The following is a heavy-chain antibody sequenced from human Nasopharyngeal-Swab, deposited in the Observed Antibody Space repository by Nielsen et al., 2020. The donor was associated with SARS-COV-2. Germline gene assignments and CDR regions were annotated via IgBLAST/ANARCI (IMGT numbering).Heavy chain of an antibody. V-gene: IGHV3-74*01. D-gene: IGHD3-3*01. CDR2: INSDGSST. J-gene: IGHJ4*02. CDR1: GFTFSSYW. CDR3: ARDGKALYYDFPESPLDY. Sequence: GESLKISCAASGFTFSSYWMHLVRQAPGKGLVWVSRINSDGSSTSYADSVKGRFTISRDNAKNTLYLQMNSLRAEDTAVYYCARDGKALYYDFPESPLDYWGQGTLVTVSS.